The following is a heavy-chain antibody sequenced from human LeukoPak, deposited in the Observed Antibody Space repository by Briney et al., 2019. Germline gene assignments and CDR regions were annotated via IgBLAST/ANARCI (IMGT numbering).Heavy chain of an antibody. CDR2: ISHSGGST. CDR3: ATDRATQYFDY. J-gene: IGHJ4*02. CDR1: GFTFSSYA. V-gene: IGHV3-23*01. Sequence: GGSLRLSCAASGFTFSSYAMSWVRQAPGKGLEWVSAISHSGGSTYYADSVKGRFTVSRDNSKNTLYLQMNSLRAEDTAVYYCATDRATQYFDYWGQGTLVSVSS. D-gene: IGHD2-15*01.